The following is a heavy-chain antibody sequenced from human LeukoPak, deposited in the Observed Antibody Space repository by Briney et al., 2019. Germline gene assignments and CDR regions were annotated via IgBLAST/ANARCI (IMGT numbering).Heavy chain of an antibody. CDR2: ISGSGDST. Sequence: GGSLRLSCAASGFTFGSYAMNWVRQAPGKGLEWVSTISGSGDSTYYIDSVKGRFAISRDNSKNTLYLQMSSLRAEDTAIYYCAKAPLYDILRPASDYWGQGTLVTVSS. V-gene: IGHV3-23*01. D-gene: IGHD3-9*01. CDR1: GFTFGSYA. CDR3: AKAPLYDILRPASDY. J-gene: IGHJ4*02.